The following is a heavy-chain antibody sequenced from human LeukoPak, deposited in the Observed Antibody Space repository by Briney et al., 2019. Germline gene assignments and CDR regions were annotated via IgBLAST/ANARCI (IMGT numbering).Heavy chain of an antibody. J-gene: IGHJ4*02. V-gene: IGHV1-69*13. D-gene: IGHD6-19*01. CDR3: ARSAGQWLALDS. CDR2: IIPIFGTA. Sequence: GASVKVSCKASGGTFSSYAISWVRQAPGQGLEWMGGIIPIFGTANYAQKFQGRVTITADESTSTAYMELSSLRSEDTAVYYCARSAGQWLALDSWGQGALVTVSS. CDR1: GGTFSSYA.